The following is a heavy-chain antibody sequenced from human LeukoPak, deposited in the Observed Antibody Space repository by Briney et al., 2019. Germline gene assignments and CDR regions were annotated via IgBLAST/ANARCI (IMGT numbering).Heavy chain of an antibody. D-gene: IGHD2-8*02. J-gene: IGHJ4*02. Sequence: PSETLSLTCTVSGGSISSYYWSWIRQPAGKGLEWIGRIYTSGSTNYNPSLKSRVTMSVDTSKNQFSLNMISMTAADTGVYHCARLDPTGGDDYWGQGTPVTVSS. CDR1: GGSISSYY. CDR2: IYTSGST. V-gene: IGHV4-4*07. CDR3: ARLDPTGGDDY.